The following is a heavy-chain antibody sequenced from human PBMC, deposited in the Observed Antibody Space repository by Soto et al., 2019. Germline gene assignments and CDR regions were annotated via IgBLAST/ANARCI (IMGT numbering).Heavy chain of an antibody. CDR1: GGSFSGYY. V-gene: IGHV4-34*01. J-gene: IGHJ4*02. CDR3: TTAPGVVVHFDY. D-gene: IGHD3-22*01. CDR2: INHSGST. Sequence: PSETLSLTCAVYGGSFSGYYWSWIRQPPGKGLEWIGEINHSGSTNYNPSLKSRVTISVDTSKNQFSLKLSSVTAEDTAVYYCTTAPGVVVHFDYWGQGTLVTVSS.